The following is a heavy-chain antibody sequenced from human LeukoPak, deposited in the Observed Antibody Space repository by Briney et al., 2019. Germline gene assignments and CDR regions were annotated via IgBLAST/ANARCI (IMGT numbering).Heavy chain of an antibody. CDR2: IKQDGSEK. CDR3: ARDYYDSSGYYSPLFDY. V-gene: IGHV3-7*01. D-gene: IGHD3-22*01. J-gene: IGHJ4*02. Sequence: GSLRLSCAASGFTFSVYWMSWVRQGPGKGLEWVANIKQDGSEKHYVDSVKGRFTISRDNAKNSLYLQMNSLRAEDTAVYYCARDYYDSSGYYSPLFDYWGQGTLVTVSS. CDR1: GFTFSVYW.